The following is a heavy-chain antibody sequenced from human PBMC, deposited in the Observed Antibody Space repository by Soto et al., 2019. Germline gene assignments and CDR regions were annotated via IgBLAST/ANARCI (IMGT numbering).Heavy chain of an antibody. CDR3: ASPVLNEYSSSLHAFDI. Sequence: GASVKVSCTVSGYTLTELSMHWVRQAPGKGLEWMGGFDPEDGETIYAQKFQGRVTMTEDTSTDTAYMELSSLRSEDTAVYYCASPVLNEYSSSLHAFDIWGQGKMVTVSS. V-gene: IGHV1-24*01. CDR1: GYTLTELS. D-gene: IGHD6-6*01. CDR2: FDPEDGET. J-gene: IGHJ3*02.